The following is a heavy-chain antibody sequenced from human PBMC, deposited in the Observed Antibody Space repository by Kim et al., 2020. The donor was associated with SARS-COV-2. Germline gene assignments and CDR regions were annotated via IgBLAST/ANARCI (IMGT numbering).Heavy chain of an antibody. J-gene: IGHJ6*02. Sequence: SVKVSCKASGGTFSSYAISWVRQAPGQGLEWMGGIIPIFGTANYAQKFQGRVTITADESTSTAYMELSSLRSEDTAVYYCARERRERYFDWLFSSPKGYYGMDVWGQGTTVTVSS. CDR2: IIPIFGTA. CDR1: GGTFSSYA. V-gene: IGHV1-69*13. CDR3: ARERRERYFDWLFSSPKGYYGMDV. D-gene: IGHD3-9*01.